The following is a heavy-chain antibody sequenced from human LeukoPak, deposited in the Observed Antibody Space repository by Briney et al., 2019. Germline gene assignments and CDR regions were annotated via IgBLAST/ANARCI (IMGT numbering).Heavy chain of an antibody. Sequence: ASVKVSCKTSGYTFSNYGISWVRQAPGQGLEWMGWITAYNGNRLYAQRFQGRITLTTDTSTSTSYMELRSLEYDDTAIYYCARDNDKVVDHWGQGTLVTASS. D-gene: IGHD1-1*01. CDR1: GYTFSNYG. V-gene: IGHV1-18*01. CDR2: ITAYNGNR. J-gene: IGHJ4*01. CDR3: ARDNDKVVDH.